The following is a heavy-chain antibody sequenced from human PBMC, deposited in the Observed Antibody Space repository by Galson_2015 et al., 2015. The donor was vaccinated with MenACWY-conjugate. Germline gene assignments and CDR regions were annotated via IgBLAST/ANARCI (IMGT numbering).Heavy chain of an antibody. V-gene: IGHV3-23*01. CDR3: ARGYYGSGGFFAYAFDI. D-gene: IGHD3-10*01. CDR2: ITGTGSNT. Sequence: SLRLSCATSGFTFSNHAMTWVRQAPGKGLERASGITGTGSNTFYADSVKGRFTISRDNSRHTLCLQMNGLRAEDTAVYYCARGYYGSGGFFAYAFDIWGQGTMVTVSS. J-gene: IGHJ3*02. CDR1: GFTFSNHA.